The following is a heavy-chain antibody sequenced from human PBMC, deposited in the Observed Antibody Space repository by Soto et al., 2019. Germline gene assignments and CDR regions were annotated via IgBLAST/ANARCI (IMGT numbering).Heavy chain of an antibody. CDR1: GYTFTSYG. V-gene: IGHV1-18*01. J-gene: IGHJ5*02. CDR3: ARGIRAVWGVTTWGQFDP. CDR2: ISAYNGNT. D-gene: IGHD3-10*01. Sequence: QVQLVQSGAEVKKPGASVKVSCKASGYTFTSYGISWVRQAPGQGLEWMGWISAYNGNTNYAQKLQGRVTMTTDTSPSIAYRERRSLTADDTAVYYCARGIRAVWGVTTWGQFDPWGQGTVDTVSS.